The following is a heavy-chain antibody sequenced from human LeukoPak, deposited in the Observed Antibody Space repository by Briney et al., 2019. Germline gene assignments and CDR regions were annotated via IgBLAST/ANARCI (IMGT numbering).Heavy chain of an antibody. J-gene: IGHJ4*02. CDR2: INAGNGNT. V-gene: IGHV1-3*01. D-gene: IGHD2-2*01. CDR3: ARDHIVVVPAAMRPGFDY. Sequence: ASVNVSCKASGYTFTIYAMHWVRQAPGQRLEWMGWINAGNGNTEYSQKFQGRVTITRDTSASTAYMELSSLRSEDTAVYYCARDHIVVVPAAMRPGFDYWGQGTLVTVSS. CDR1: GYTFTIYA.